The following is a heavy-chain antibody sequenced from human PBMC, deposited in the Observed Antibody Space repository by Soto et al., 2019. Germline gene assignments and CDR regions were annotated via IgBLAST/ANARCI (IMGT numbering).Heavy chain of an antibody. V-gene: IGHV3-23*01. D-gene: IGHD5-18*01. CDR2: ISGSGGST. Sequence: EVQLLESGGGLVQPGGSLRLSCAASGFTFSSYAMSWVRQAPGKGLEWVSAISGSGGSTYYADSVKGRFTISRDNSKNTLYLQMNSLRAEDTAVYYCARLGDSYGYYYYYGMDVWGQGTTVTVSS. CDR3: ARLGDSYGYYYYYGMDV. J-gene: IGHJ6*02. CDR1: GFTFSSYA.